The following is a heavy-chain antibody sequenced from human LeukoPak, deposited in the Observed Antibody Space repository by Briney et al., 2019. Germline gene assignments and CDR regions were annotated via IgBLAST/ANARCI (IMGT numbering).Heavy chain of an antibody. J-gene: IGHJ6*02. CDR1: GGTFSSYA. CDR3: ARGEETYYYDSSGPDV. D-gene: IGHD3-22*01. CDR2: IIPIFGIA. Sequence: SVKVSCKASGGTFSSYAISWVRQAPGQGLEWMGRIIPIFGIANYAQKFQGRVTITADKSTSTAYMELSSLGSEDTAVYYCARGEETYYYDSSGPDVWGQGTTVTVSS. V-gene: IGHV1-69*04.